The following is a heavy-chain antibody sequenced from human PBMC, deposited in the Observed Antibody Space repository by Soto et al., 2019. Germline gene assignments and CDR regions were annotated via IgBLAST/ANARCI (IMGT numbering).Heavy chain of an antibody. D-gene: IGHD5-12*01. CDR1: GGSLSGYY. Sequence: QVQLQQWGAGQLKTSETLSLNCAVNGGSLSGYYWSWIRQPPGKGLERIGEIKDGGSTNYSPSLKSRATISSDTSNNQFSRRLNSVTAADTGVYYCARGQEGVVATHWDQGTLVTVSS. CDR3: ARGQEGVVATH. CDR2: IKDGGST. V-gene: IGHV4-34*01. J-gene: IGHJ4*02.